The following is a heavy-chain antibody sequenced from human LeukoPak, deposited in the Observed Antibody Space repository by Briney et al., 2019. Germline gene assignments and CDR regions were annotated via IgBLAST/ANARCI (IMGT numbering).Heavy chain of an antibody. D-gene: IGHD1-26*01. CDR3: AQTIGSDPPYYFDY. V-gene: IGHV3-30*18. CDR1: GFTFSSYG. Sequence: PGRSLRLSCAASGFTFSSYGMHWVRQAPGKGLEWVAVISYDGSNKYYADSVKGRFTISRDNSKNTLYLQMNSLRAEDTAVSYCAQTIGSDPPYYFDYWGQGTLVTVPS. CDR2: ISYDGSNK. J-gene: IGHJ4*02.